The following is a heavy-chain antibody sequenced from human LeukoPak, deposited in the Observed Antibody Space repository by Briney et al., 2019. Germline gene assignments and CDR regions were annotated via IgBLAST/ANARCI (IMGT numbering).Heavy chain of an antibody. V-gene: IGHV3-21*01. CDR2: IVSTSSLM. CDR3: ARDFRDTSLITYPYFLDV. Sequence: GGSLRLSCAASGFTFSSYSMNWVRQAPGKGLEWVSSIVSTSSLMYYSDSVKGRFTISRDNAKNSVYLQMNSLRAEDTAVYYCARDFRDTSLITYPYFLDVWGKGTTVTISS. J-gene: IGHJ6*03. D-gene: IGHD3-16*01. CDR1: GFTFSSYS.